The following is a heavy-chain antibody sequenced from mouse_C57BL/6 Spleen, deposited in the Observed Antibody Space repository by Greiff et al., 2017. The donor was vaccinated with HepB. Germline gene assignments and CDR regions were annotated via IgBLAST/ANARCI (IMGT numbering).Heavy chain of an antibody. J-gene: IGHJ4*01. CDR1: GYTFTDYN. D-gene: IGHD2-3*01. CDR2: INPNNGGT. V-gene: IGHV1-18*01. CDR3: ARRGYYGYAMDY. Sequence: EVQVVESGPELVKPGASVKIPCKASGYTFTDYNMDWVKQSHGKSLEWIGDINPNNGGTIYNQKFKGKATLTVDKSSSTAYMELRSLTSEDTAVYYCARRGYYGYAMDYWGQGTSVTVSS.